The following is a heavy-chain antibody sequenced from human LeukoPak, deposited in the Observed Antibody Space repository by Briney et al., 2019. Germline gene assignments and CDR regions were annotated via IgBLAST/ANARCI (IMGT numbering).Heavy chain of an antibody. D-gene: IGHD3-10*01. Sequence: PGRSLRLSCVASGFTFSNYAMHWVRLAPGKGLEWVAVISYEGSNKYYADSVKGRFTISRDNSKNILHLQMNSLRTEDTAIYYCAKELGHFGSGSFYGPNFDSWGQGMLVTVSS. J-gene: IGHJ4*02. CDR3: AKELGHFGSGSFYGPNFDS. CDR2: ISYEGSNK. V-gene: IGHV3-30*18. CDR1: GFTFSNYA.